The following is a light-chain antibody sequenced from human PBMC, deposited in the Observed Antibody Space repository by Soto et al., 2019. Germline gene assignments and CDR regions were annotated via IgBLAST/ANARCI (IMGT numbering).Light chain of an antibody. CDR2: DAS. Sequence: DLQRTQSPSTLSASVGDRVTITCRASQSISSWLAWYQQKPGKAPKLLIYDASSLESGVPSRFSGSGSDTEFTLTLSQLQPDDFATYHCQQYNRYALTFGGGTKVEIK. V-gene: IGKV1-5*01. J-gene: IGKJ4*01. CDR3: QQYNRYALT. CDR1: QSISSW.